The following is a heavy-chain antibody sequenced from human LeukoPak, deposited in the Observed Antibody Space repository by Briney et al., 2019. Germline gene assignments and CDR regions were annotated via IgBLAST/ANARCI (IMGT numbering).Heavy chain of an antibody. CDR1: GGSISSGDYY. D-gene: IGHD5-18*01. J-gene: IGHJ4*02. V-gene: IGHV4-30-4*01. CDR3: ASVDTAMVTPDY. Sequence: PSQTLSLTCTVSGGSISSGDYYWSWIRQPPGKGLEWIGYIYYSGSTYYNPSLKSRVTISVDTSKNQFSLKLSSVTAADTAVYYCASVDTAMVTPDYWGQGTLVTVSS. CDR2: IYYSGST.